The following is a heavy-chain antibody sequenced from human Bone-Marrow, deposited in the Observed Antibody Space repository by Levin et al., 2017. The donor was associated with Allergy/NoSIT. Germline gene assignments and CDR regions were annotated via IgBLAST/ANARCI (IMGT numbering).Heavy chain of an antibody. D-gene: IGHD3-22*01. CDR3: ARKTVNYYDSSGYYRHDAFDI. CDR2: IYSGGST. V-gene: IGHV3-66*01. CDR1: GFTVSSNY. J-gene: IGHJ3*02. Sequence: GGSLRLSCAASGFTVSSNYMSWVRQAPGKGLEWVSVIYSGGSTYYADSVKGRFTISRDNSKNTLYLQMNSLRAEDTAVYYCARKTVNYYDSSGYYRHDAFDIWGQGTMVTVSS.